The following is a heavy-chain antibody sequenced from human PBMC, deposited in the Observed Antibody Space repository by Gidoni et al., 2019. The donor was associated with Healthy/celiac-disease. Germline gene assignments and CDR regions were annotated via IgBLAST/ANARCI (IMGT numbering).Heavy chain of an antibody. D-gene: IGHD2-2*01. V-gene: IGHV3-23*01. J-gene: IGHJ3*02. CDR1: AFTFSSYA. Sequence: EVQLLESVGGLVQPGGSLRLSCAASAFTFSSYAMSWVRQAPGKGLEWVSAIRGSGGSTYYADSVKGRFTISRDNSKNTLYLKMNSLRAEDTAVYYWARVPAAIFAFDIWGQGTMVTVSS. CDR2: IRGSGGST. CDR3: ARVPAAIFAFDI.